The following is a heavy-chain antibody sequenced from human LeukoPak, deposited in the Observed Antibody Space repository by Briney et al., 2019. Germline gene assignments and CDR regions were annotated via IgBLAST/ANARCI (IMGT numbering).Heavy chain of an antibody. CDR2: INPNSGGT. CDR3: ARDKNPVLRFLEWPTIGSSAFDI. V-gene: IGHV1-2*02. CDR1: GYTFTGYY. J-gene: IGHJ3*02. Sequence: GASVKVSCKASGYTFTGYYMHWVRQAPGQGLEWMGWINPNSGGTNYAQKFQGRVTMTRDTSISTAYMELSRLRSDDTAVYYCARDKNPVLRFLEWPTIGSSAFDIWGQGTMVTVSS. D-gene: IGHD3-3*01.